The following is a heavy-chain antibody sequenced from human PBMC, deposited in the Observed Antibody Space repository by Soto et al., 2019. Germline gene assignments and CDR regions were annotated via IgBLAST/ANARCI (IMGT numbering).Heavy chain of an antibody. CDR2: IYYMGST. CDR3: ARGIEGWYQGRYYYGMDV. V-gene: IGHV4-61*01. Sequence: QVQLQESGPGLVKPSETLSLTCTVSGGSVSSGSYYWSWIRQPPGKGLEWIGYIYYMGSTNYNPSLRSRVPTSVDTSKNQFSLKLSSVTAADTAVYYCARGIEGWYQGRYYYGMDVWGQGTTVTVSS. CDR1: GGSVSSGSYY. J-gene: IGHJ6*02. D-gene: IGHD6-19*01.